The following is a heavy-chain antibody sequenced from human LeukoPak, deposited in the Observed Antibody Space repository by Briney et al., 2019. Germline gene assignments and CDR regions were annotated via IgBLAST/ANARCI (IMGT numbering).Heavy chain of an antibody. Sequence: PSETLSLTCTASGGSISSSSYYWGWIRQPPGKGLEWIGSIYYSGSTYYNPSLKSRVTISVDTSKNQFSLKLSSVTAADTAVYYCARGFRGYSGYDYYYYYYMDVWGKGTTVTVSS. J-gene: IGHJ6*03. CDR2: IYYSGST. CDR1: GGSISSSSYY. D-gene: IGHD5-12*01. CDR3: ARGFRGYSGYDYYYYYYMDV. V-gene: IGHV4-39*07.